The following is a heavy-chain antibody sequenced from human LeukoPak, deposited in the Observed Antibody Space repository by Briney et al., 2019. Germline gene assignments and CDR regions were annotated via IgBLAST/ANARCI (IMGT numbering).Heavy chain of an antibody. CDR3: ARQGRYCSGGSCYFWFDP. CDR1: GGSISSYH. D-gene: IGHD2-15*01. Sequence: SETLSLTCTVSGGSISSYHWSWIRQPPGKGLEWIGYIYYTGSTNYNPPLKSRVTISVDTSKNQFSLNLSSVTAADTAVYYCARQGRYCSGGSCYFWFDPWGQGTLVTVSS. J-gene: IGHJ5*02. CDR2: IYYTGST. V-gene: IGHV4-59*08.